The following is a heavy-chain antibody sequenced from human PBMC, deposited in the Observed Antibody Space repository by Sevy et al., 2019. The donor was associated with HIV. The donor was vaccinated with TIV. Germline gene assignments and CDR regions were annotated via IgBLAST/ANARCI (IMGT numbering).Heavy chain of an antibody. CDR2: INRYET. Sequence: ASVKVSCKTSGYTFTNYFITWVRQAPGQGLEWMGRINRYETNYAQKFQGRVTMTTDTSTSTDYMELRSLKSDDTAVYYCARAPSGGQGPGQYFHHWGQGTLVTVSS. CDR3: ARAPSGGQGPGQYFHH. CDR1: GYTFTNYF. D-gene: IGHD1-26*01. J-gene: IGHJ1*01. V-gene: IGHV1-18*01.